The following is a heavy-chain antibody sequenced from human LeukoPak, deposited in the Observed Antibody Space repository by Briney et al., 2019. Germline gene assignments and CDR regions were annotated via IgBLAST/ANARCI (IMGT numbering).Heavy chain of an antibody. CDR3: ARVAASMVRGVIIRTGWFDP. D-gene: IGHD3-10*01. V-gene: IGHV4-61*01. J-gene: IGHJ5*02. Sequence: PSETLSLTCSVSGASVTSVHYYWGWLRQPPGKGLEWIGHIYYRGNTYYGPSLKSRVIISIDTAKNQFSLSLRSVTAADTAVYYCARVAASMVRGVIIRTGWFDPWGQGTPVIVSS. CDR2: IYYRGNT. CDR1: GASVTSVHYY.